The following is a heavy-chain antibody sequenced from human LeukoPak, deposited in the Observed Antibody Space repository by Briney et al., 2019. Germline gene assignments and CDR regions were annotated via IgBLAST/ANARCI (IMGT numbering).Heavy chain of an antibody. CDR3: ASTPVFLSGYLVTGAFYI. V-gene: IGHV4-34*01. CDR2: INHSGST. CDR1: GVSFSGYY. J-gene: IGHJ3*02. D-gene: IGHD3-3*01. Sequence: PSETLSLTCAVYGVSFSGYYWSWIRQPPGKGLEWIGEINHSGSTNYNPSLKSRVTISVDTSKNQFSLKLSSVTAADTAVYYCASTPVFLSGYLVTGAFYIWGQGTMVTVSS.